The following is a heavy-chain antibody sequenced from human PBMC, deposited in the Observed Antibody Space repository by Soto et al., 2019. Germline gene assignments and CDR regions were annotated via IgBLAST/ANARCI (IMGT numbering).Heavy chain of an antibody. D-gene: IGHD5-12*01. CDR1: GFTFDDYA. J-gene: IGHJ4*02. Sequence: EVQLVESGGGLVQPGRSLRLSCAASGFTFDDYAMHWVRQAPGKGLEWVSGICWNSGSIGYADSVKGRFTISRDNAKNSLYLQMNSLRAEDTALYYCAKDIRGYSGYDYFERVFDYWGQGTLVTVSS. V-gene: IGHV3-9*01. CDR2: ICWNSGSI. CDR3: AKDIRGYSGYDYFERVFDY.